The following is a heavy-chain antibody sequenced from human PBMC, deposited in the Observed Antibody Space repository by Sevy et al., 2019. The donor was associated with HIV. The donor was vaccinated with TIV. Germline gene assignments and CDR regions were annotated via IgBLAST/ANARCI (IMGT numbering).Heavy chain of an antibody. CDR3: ARGLAALPGYYYGMDV. V-gene: IGHV3-30*03. J-gene: IGHJ6*02. Sequence: GESLKISCAASGFTFSSYGMHWVRQAPGKGLERVAVILYDGSNKYYADSVKGRFTISRDNSKNTLYLQMNSLRAGDTAVYYCARGLAALPGYYYGMDVWGQGTAVTVSS. D-gene: IGHD6-6*01. CDR2: ILYDGSNK. CDR1: GFTFSSYG.